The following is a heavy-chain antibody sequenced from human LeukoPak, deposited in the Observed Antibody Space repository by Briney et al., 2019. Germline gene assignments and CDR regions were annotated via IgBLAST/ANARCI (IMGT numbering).Heavy chain of an antibody. CDR1: GFMFSTYD. CDR2: IIGSSI. D-gene: IGHD3-3*01. J-gene: IGHJ6*03. Sequence: PGGSLRLSCAASGFMFSTYDMSWVRQAPGKVLEWVSTIIGSSIYYADSVKGRFTISRDNSKNTLYLQMNNLRAEDTALYYCAKCISIFGGYYHYYYMDVWGKGTTVTVSS. V-gene: IGHV3-23*01. CDR3: AKCISIFGGYYHYYYMDV.